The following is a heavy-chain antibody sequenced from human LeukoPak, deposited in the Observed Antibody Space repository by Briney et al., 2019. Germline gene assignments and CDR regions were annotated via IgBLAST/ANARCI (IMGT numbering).Heavy chain of an antibody. CDR2: IYTSGST. J-gene: IGHJ3*02. D-gene: IGHD1-26*01. V-gene: IGHV4-4*07. Sequence: SETLSLTCTVSGGSISSYYWSWIRQPAGKGLEWIGRIYTSGSTNYNPSLKSRVTMSVDTSKNQFSLKLSSVTAADTAVYCCARTYSGSYVAAFDIWGQGTMVTVSS. CDR1: GGSISSYY. CDR3: ARTYSGSYVAAFDI.